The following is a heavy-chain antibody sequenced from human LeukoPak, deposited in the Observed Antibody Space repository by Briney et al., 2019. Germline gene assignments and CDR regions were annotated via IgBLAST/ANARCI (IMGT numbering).Heavy chain of an antibody. J-gene: IGHJ4*02. CDR3: ARDRSTTNTCFDH. Sequence: GGSLRLSCAASGFTFSSYAMSWVRQAPGKGLEWVSAISGSGGSTYYADSVKGRFTISRDNSKNTLYLQMDSLRAEDTAVYYCARDRSTTNTCFDHWGQGTLVTVSS. D-gene: IGHD2/OR15-2a*01. V-gene: IGHV3-23*01. CDR2: ISGSGGST. CDR1: GFTFSSYA.